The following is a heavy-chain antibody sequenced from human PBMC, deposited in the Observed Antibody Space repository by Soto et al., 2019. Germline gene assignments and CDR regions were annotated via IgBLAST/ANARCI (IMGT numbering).Heavy chain of an antibody. Sequence: VRLWESGGTLVRRGGPRGISVAASGPTFVAHGRTWVRQTPGKGPEWVPNISPDGSDNSYVDSVKGRFTISRDNDKNSLSLQLDSLRAEDTAVYHCASRPAGNTYHAVFDFWGQGTLVTVSS. CDR3: ASRPAGNTYHAVFDF. CDR1: GPTFVAHG. CDR2: ISPDGSDN. V-gene: IGHV3-7*03. J-gene: IGHJ4*02. D-gene: IGHD6-6*01.